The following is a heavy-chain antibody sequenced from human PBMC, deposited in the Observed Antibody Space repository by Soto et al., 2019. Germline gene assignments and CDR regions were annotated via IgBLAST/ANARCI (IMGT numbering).Heavy chain of an antibody. J-gene: IGHJ4*02. D-gene: IGHD3-16*01. V-gene: IGHV1-69*13. CDR3: ARTAPMDAGDKYYYDF. CDR1: GGSFSTFG. Sequence: SVKVSCKTSGGSFSTFGISWVRQAPGQGLGWMGGIIPFFGTAEYSQKFEDRITITADESTNTVYMDLRSLTSEDTAIYYCARTAPMDAGDKYYYDFWGQGALVTVSS. CDR2: IIPFFGTA.